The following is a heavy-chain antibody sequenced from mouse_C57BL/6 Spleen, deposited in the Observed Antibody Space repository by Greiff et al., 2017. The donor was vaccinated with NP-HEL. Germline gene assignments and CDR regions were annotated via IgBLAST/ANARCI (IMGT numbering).Heavy chain of an antibody. Sequence: EVMLVESEGGLVQPGSSMKLSCTASGFTFSDYYMAWVRQVPEKGLEWVANINYDGSSTYYLVSVKSRFIISRDNATNIIYLQMSRLKAADTDTYYSARQGGYAMDDWGQGTSVTASS. D-gene: IGHD3-3*01. V-gene: IGHV5-16*01. CDR3: ARQGGYAMDD. CDR1: GFTFSDYY. J-gene: IGHJ4*01. CDR2: INYDGSST.